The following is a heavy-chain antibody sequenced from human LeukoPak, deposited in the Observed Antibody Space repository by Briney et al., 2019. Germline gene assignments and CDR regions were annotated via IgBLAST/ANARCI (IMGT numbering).Heavy chain of an antibody. CDR1: GFTFSSYG. D-gene: IGHD3-10*01. Sequence: PGGSLRLSCAASGFTFSSYGMHWVRQAPGKGLEWVAVIWYDGSNKYYADSVKGRFTISRDSSKNTLYLQMNSLRAEDTAVYYCARDSNYGSGSVDYWGQGTLVTVSS. CDR2: IWYDGSNK. V-gene: IGHV3-33*01. CDR3: ARDSNYGSGSVDY. J-gene: IGHJ4*02.